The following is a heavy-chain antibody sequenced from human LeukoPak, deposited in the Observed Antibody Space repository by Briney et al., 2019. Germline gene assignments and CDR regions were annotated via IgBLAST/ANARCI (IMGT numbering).Heavy chain of an antibody. J-gene: IGHJ3*01. CDR1: GFIFGDYG. CDR3: ARASYYYDTSGLGAFDV. CDR2: INWNSDRI. Sequence: GGSLRLSCAASGFIFGDYGMYWVRQAPGKGLEWVSGINWNSDRIGYADSAKGRFTISRDNAKNSLYMQMNSVRAEDTALYYCARASYYYDTSGLGAFDVWGQGTTVVVSS. V-gene: IGHV3-9*01. D-gene: IGHD3-22*01.